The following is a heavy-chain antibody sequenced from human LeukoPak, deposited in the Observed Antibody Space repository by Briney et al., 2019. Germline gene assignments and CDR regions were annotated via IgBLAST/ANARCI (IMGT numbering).Heavy chain of an antibody. CDR3: ARGSMVAATGVDY. V-gene: IGHV4-34*01. D-gene: IGHD2-15*01. CDR2: INHSGST. CDR1: GGSFSGYY. Sequence: SETLSLTCAVYGGSFSGYYWSWIRQPPGKGLEWIGEINHSGSTNYNPSLKSRVTISVGTSKNQFSLKLSSVTAADTAVYYCARGSMVAATGVDYWGQGTLVTVSS. J-gene: IGHJ4*02.